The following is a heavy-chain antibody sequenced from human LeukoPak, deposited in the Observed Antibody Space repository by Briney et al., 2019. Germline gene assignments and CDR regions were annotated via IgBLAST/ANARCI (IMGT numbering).Heavy chain of an antibody. Sequence: NPSETLSLTCTVSGGSISSYYWSWIRQPPGKGLEWIGYIYYSGSTNYNPSLKSRVTISVDTSRNQFSLKLSSVTAADTAVYYCARDPDSSSSPEGYYYMDVWGKGTTVTVSS. CDR3: ARDPDSSSSPEGYYYMDV. J-gene: IGHJ6*03. V-gene: IGHV4-59*12. CDR1: GGSISSYY. D-gene: IGHD6-6*01. CDR2: IYYSGST.